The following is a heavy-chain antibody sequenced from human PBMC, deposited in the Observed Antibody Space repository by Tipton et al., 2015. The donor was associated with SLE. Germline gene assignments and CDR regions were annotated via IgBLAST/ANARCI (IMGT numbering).Heavy chain of an antibody. D-gene: IGHD6-13*01. CDR1: GFTFSNYW. Sequence: SLRLSCAASGFTFSNYWMSWVRQAPGKGLEWVANIKQDGSEKYYVDSVKGRFTISRDNAKNSLYLQMNSLRAEDTAVYYCARGGGSSWYPASFQHWGQGTLVTVSS. J-gene: IGHJ1*01. CDR2: IKQDGSEK. V-gene: IGHV3-7*03. CDR3: ARGGGSSWYPASFQH.